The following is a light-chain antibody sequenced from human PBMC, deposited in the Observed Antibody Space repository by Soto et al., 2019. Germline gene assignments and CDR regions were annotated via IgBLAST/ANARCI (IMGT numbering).Light chain of an antibody. V-gene: IGKV1-33*01. CDR3: QKYDNLPLN. CDR2: DAS. J-gene: IGKJ4*01. CDR1: QSISNY. Sequence: DIQITHSPSSGSASVVDRVTITCLASQSISNYLNWYQQKPGKAPKLLIYDASNLETGVPSRFSGSGSGTDFTFTISSLQPEDIATYYCQKYDNLPLNFGGGTKVDIK.